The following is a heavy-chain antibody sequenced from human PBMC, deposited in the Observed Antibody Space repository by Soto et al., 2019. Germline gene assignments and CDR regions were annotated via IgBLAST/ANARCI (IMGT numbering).Heavy chain of an antibody. Sequence: ASVKVSCKASGYTFTSYGISWVRQAPGQGLEWMGWISAYNGNTNYPQKLQGRVTMTTDTSTSTAYMELRSLRSDDTAVYYCARVVAVAGTVGYYYYGMDVWGQGTTVTVSS. D-gene: IGHD6-19*01. CDR1: GYTFTSYG. J-gene: IGHJ6*02. CDR2: ISAYNGNT. CDR3: ARVVAVAGTVGYYYYGMDV. V-gene: IGHV1-18*04.